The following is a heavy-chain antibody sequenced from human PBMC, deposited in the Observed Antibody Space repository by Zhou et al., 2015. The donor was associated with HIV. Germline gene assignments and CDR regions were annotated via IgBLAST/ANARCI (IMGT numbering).Heavy chain of an antibody. D-gene: IGHD3-10*01. J-gene: IGHJ4*02. CDR3: ARGDWYGSGSYLDY. CDR2: IIPISGTA. CDR1: GGTFSGSE. Sequence: QVQLVQSGTEVKKPGSSVRVSCKASGGTFSGSEISWVRQAPGQGLEWMGAIIPISGTANYAQKFQGRVTITADRFTSTAYMELRSLRSEDTAVYYCARGDWYGSGSYLDYWGQGTLVTVSS. V-gene: IGHV1-69*06.